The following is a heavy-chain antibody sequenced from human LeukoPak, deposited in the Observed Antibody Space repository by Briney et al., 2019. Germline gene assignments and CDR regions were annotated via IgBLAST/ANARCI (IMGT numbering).Heavy chain of an antibody. V-gene: IGHV4-38-2*01. CDR3: ARSSGWSRYFDY. D-gene: IGHD6-19*01. CDR2: LHHSGST. CDR1: GYSISSGYY. J-gene: IGHJ4*02. Sequence: SETLSLTCDVSGYSISSGYYWGWIRQPPGKGLEWIGSLHHSGSTDYNPSLKSRVTISVDTSKNQFSLKLSSVTAADTAVYYCARSSGWSRYFDYWGQGTLVTVSS.